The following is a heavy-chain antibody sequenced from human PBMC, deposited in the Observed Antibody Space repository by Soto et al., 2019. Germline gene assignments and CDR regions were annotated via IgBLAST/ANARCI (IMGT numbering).Heavy chain of an antibody. CDR2: ISGSGGST. V-gene: IGHV3-23*01. CDR1: RFSFSSYA. CDR3: AKVGCSSTSCYSERAKGAFDI. J-gene: IGHJ3*02. Sequence: VQVLESGGGLVQPGGSLRLSCAASRFSFSSYAMSWVRQAPGKGREWVSAISGSGGSTYYADSVKGRFTISRDNSNNTLYLQMNSLRAEDTPVYYCAKVGCSSTSCYSERAKGAFDIWGQGTMVTVSS. D-gene: IGHD2-2*01.